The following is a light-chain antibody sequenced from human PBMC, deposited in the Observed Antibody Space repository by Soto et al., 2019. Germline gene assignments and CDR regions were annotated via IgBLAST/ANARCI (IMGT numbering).Light chain of an antibody. CDR1: SSNIGAGYD. CDR3: QSYDSSLTGLWV. J-gene: IGLJ3*02. Sequence: QSVLTQPPSVSGAPGQRVTISCTGTSSNIGAGYDVYWYQQLPGTAPKLLIYGNSNRPSGVPDRFSGSKSGTSASLAITGLQAEDAADYYCQSYDSSLTGLWVFGGGTKLTVL. CDR2: GNS. V-gene: IGLV1-40*01.